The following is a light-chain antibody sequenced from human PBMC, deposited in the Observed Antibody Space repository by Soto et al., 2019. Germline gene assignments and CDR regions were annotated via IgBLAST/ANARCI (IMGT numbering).Light chain of an antibody. V-gene: IGKV1-16*02. CDR1: QDISNY. CDR2: AAS. J-gene: IGKJ3*01. CDR3: QQYNTYPFT. Sequence: DIQMTQSPSSLSASVGDRVTITCRASQDISNYLAWFQQKPGRPPKSLIYAASSLQSGVPSKFSGSGSGTDFTLTISSLQPDDFATYFCQQYNTYPFTFGPGTKVDIK.